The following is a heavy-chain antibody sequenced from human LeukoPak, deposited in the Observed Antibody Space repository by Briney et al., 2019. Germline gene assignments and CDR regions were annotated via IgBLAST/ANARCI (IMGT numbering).Heavy chain of an antibody. Sequence: ASVKVSCKASGYTFTSYYMHWVRQAPGQGLEWMGIINPSGGSTSYAQKFQGRVTMTRDMSTSTVYMELSSLRSEDTAVYYCARHQVVVVPDSQDAFDIWGQGTMVTVSS. CDR3: ARHQVVVVPDSQDAFDI. CDR2: INPSGGST. CDR1: GYTFTSYY. J-gene: IGHJ3*02. D-gene: IGHD2-2*01. V-gene: IGHV1-46*01.